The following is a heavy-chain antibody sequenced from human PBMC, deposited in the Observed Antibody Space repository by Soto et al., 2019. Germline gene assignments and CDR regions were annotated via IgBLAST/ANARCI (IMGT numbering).Heavy chain of an antibody. CDR2: IKSKTDGGTT. Sequence: GSLRLSCAASGFTFSNAWMSWVRQAPGKGLEWVGRIKSKTDGGTTDYAAPVKGRFTISRDDSKNTLYLQMNSLKTEDTAVYYCTTDTYYDILTGYYNFDYWGQGTLVTVSS. CDR3: TTDTYYDILTGYYNFDY. CDR1: GFTFSNAW. V-gene: IGHV3-15*01. J-gene: IGHJ4*02. D-gene: IGHD3-9*01.